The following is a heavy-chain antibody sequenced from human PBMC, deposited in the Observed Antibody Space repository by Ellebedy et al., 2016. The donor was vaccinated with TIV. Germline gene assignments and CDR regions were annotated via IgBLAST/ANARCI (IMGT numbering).Heavy chain of an antibody. J-gene: IGHJ2*01. Sequence: GESLKISCAASGFTFSDYYMSWIRQAPGKGLEWVSYISSSGSTIYYADSVKGRFTISRDNAKNSLYLQMNSLRAEDTAVYYCATAPRGYFDLWGRGTLVTVSS. CDR2: ISSSGSTI. V-gene: IGHV3-11*04. CDR1: GFTFSDYY. CDR3: ATAPRGYFDL.